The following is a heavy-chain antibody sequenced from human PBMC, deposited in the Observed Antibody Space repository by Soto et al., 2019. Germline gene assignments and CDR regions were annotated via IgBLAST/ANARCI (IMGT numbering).Heavy chain of an antibody. CDR2: IWYDGSNK. D-gene: IGHD5-12*01. CDR3: ARGNRGSYSGYYNDY. CDR1: GFTFSSFV. J-gene: IGHJ4*02. Sequence: GGSLRLSCVASGFTFSSFVMHRVRQAPGKGLEWVALIWYDGSNKYYIDSVKGRFTISRDNSKNTLYLQMNSLRAEDTAVYYCARGNRGSYSGYYNDYWGQVSLVSVSS. V-gene: IGHV3-33*01.